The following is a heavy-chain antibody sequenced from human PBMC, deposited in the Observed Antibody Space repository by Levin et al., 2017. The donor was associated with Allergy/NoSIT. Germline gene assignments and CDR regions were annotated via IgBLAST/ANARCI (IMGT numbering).Heavy chain of an antibody. CDR3: AKCHYYCSGGSCYGGGYYYYYGMDV. CDR1: GFSFSTFA. J-gene: IGHJ6*02. Sequence: GESLKISCAASGFSFSTFAMSWVRQAPGKGLEWVSAVSNSGDSTYYADSVKGRFTISRDNSKNTLYLQMNSLRAEDTAVYYCAKCHYYCSGGSCYGGGYYYYYGMDVWGQGTTVTVSS. V-gene: IGHV3-23*01. D-gene: IGHD2-15*01. CDR2: VSNSGDST.